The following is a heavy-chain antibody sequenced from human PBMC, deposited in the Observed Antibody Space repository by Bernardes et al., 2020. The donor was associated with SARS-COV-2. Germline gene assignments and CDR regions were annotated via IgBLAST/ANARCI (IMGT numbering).Heavy chain of an antibody. CDR1: GYDFPTYW. V-gene: IGHV5-51*01. CDR2: IFPADSDT. J-gene: IGHJ6*02. CDR3: ARQWVGATYYGLDV. D-gene: IGHD1-26*01. Sequence: GASLKISSKGSGYDFPTYWIAWVRQIPGKGLEWMGVIFPADSDTKYSPSFQGQVTISADKSTSTAYLQWSSLKASDSAMYYCARQWVGATYYGLDVWGQGTTVTVSS.